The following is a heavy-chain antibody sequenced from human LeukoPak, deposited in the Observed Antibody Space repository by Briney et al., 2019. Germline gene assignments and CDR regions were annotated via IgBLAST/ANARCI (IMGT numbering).Heavy chain of an antibody. CDR1: GGSISSYY. D-gene: IGHD5-24*01. CDR3: ARHPLGGRDGSTDY. CDR2: IYYSGST. Sequence: SETLSLTCTVSGGSISSYYWSWIRQPPGKGLEWIGYIYYSGSTNYNPSLKSRVTISVDTSKNQFSLKLSSVTAADTAVYYCARHPLGGRDGSTDYWGQGTLVTVSS. J-gene: IGHJ4*02. V-gene: IGHV4-59*08.